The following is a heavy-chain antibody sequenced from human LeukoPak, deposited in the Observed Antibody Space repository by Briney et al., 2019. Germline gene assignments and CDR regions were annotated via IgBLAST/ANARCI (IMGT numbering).Heavy chain of an antibody. J-gene: IGHJ4*02. CDR1: GGSISSSIYY. CDR3: AREGGGVTTTVAY. D-gene: IGHD4-11*01. V-gene: IGHV4-39*07. CDR2: VFYNGAT. Sequence: SETLSLTCIVSGGSISSSIYYWAWVRQPPGKGLEWIGTVFYNGATQYSPSLRSRVTISIDTSTNQFSLKLTSVTAADTALYYCAREGGGVTTTVAYWGQGTLVTVSS.